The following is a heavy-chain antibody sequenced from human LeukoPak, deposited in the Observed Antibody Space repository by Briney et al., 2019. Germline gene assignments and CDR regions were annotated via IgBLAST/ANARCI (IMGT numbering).Heavy chain of an antibody. D-gene: IGHD3-10*02. J-gene: IGHJ4*02. V-gene: IGHV3-23*01. Sequence: GGSLRLSCAASGFTFSSYAMSWVRQAPGKGLEWVSGISGSGGNTYYTDSVKGRFTISRDNSKNTLYLQMNSLRAEDTAVYYCAKDSHARGVNHFDYWGQGTLVAVSS. CDR2: ISGSGGNT. CDR1: GFTFSSYA. CDR3: AKDSHARGVNHFDY.